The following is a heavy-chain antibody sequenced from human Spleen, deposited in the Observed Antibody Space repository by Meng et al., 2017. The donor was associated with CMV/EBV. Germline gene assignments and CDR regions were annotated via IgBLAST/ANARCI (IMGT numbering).Heavy chain of an antibody. CDR2: INWNGGST. D-gene: IGHD6-13*01. V-gene: IGHV3-20*03. CDR1: GFTFDDYG. J-gene: IGHJ5*02. CDR3: AREVVAAAGIGWFDP. Sequence: SGFTFDDYGMSWVRQAPGKGLEWVSGINWNGGSTGYADSVKGRFTISRDNAKNSLYLQMNSLRAEDTALYYCAREVVAAAGIGWFDPWGQGTLVTVSS.